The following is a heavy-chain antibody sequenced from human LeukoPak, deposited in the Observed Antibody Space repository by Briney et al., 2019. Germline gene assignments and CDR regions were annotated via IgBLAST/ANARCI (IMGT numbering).Heavy chain of an antibody. CDR2: ISSYNGNT. J-gene: IGHJ5*02. CDR1: GYTFTSYG. V-gene: IGHV1-18*01. Sequence: ASVKVSCKASGYTFTSYGISWVQQAPGQGLEWMGWISSYNGNTNYAQKLQGRVTMTTDTSTSTAYMELRSLRSDDTAVYSCARDKVDTMVRGVLSWFDPWGQGTLVTVSS. CDR3: ARDKVDTMVRGVLSWFDP. D-gene: IGHD3-10*01.